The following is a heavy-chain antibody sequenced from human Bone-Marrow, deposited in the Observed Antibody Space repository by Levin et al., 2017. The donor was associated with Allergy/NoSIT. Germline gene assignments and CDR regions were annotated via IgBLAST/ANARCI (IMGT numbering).Heavy chain of an antibody. D-gene: IGHD4-17*01. CDR1: GFTFDGHG. J-gene: IGHJ6*02. CDR2: ISGNGGSV. Sequence: SCAASGFTFDGHGMHWVRQAPGKGLEWVSGISGNGGSVGYADSVKGRFTISRDNAKNSLFLEMNSLRSEDTAFYYCTNDLGYYTNCVGLDLVYFYYGMDVWGQGASVTVSS. V-gene: IGHV3-9*01. CDR3: TNDLGYYTNCVGLDLVYFYYGMDV.